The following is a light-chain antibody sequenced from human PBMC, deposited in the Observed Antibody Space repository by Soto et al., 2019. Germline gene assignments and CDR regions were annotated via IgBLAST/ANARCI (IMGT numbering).Light chain of an antibody. V-gene: IGLV2-14*01. CDR2: DVN. CDR1: SSDVGGYNY. CDR3: SSYTSSSTLEVV. Sequence: QSVLTQPASVSGSPGQSITISCTGTSSDVGGYNYVSWYQQHPGKAPKLMIYDVNNRPSGVSNRFSGSKSGNTASLTISVXXXXXEXDYYCSSYTSSSTLEVVFGGGTKLTVL. J-gene: IGLJ3*02.